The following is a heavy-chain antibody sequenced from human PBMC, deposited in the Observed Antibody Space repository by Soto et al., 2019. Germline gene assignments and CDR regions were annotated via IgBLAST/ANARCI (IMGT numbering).Heavy chain of an antibody. CDR3: ATERGPTYYFDY. CDR2: IYSDGST. D-gene: IGHD2-21*01. CDR1: GFTVSSKY. Sequence: HPGGSLRLSCAASGFTVSSKYMSWVRQAPGKGLEWVSVIYSDGSTYYADSVKGRFTISRDNSKNTLYLQMNSLRAEDTAVYYCATERGPTYYFDYWGQGTLVTVSS. J-gene: IGHJ4*02. V-gene: IGHV3-53*01.